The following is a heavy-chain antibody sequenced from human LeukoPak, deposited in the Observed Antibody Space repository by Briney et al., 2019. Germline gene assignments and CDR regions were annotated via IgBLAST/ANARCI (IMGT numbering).Heavy chain of an antibody. CDR1: GYTFTSYG. J-gene: IGHJ4*02. D-gene: IGHD2-21*02. V-gene: IGHV1-18*01. CDR2: ISAYNGNT. CDR3: ARDFVPSGTAIASDY. Sequence: ASVKVSCKASGYTFTSYGISWVRQAPGQGLEWMGWISAYNGNTNYAQKLQGRVTMTTDTSTSTAYMELRSLRSDDTAVYYCARDFVPSGTAIASDYWGQGTLVTVSS.